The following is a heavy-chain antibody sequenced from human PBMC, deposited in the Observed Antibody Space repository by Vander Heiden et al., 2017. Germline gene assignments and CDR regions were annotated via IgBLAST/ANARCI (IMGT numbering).Heavy chain of an antibody. Sequence: QVQLQESGPGLVKPSETLSLTCTVSGGSISSYYWSWIRQPPGKGLEWIGYIYYSGSTNYNPSLKSRVTISVDTSKNQFSLKLSSVTAADTAVYYCARDITHEDSSGYYFVQWGQGTLVTVSS. D-gene: IGHD3-22*01. CDR1: GGSISSYY. CDR2: IYYSGST. V-gene: IGHV4-59*01. CDR3: ARDITHEDSSGYYFVQ. J-gene: IGHJ4*02.